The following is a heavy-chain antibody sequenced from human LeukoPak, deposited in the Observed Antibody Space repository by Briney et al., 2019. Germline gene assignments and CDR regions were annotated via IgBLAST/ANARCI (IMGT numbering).Heavy chain of an antibody. J-gene: IGHJ4*02. CDR2: IYSPGTN. V-gene: IGHV4-61*02. Sequence: SETLSLTCTVSAGSINSDDYYWSWIRQPAGKGLEWIGRIYSPGTNYNYNPSLKSRVTISIDTSKNQFSLKLTSVTAGDTAVYYCARDIDPATAAHFDYWGQGTLVTVS. CDR1: AGSINSDDYY. D-gene: IGHD2-21*02. CDR3: ARDIDPATAAHFDY.